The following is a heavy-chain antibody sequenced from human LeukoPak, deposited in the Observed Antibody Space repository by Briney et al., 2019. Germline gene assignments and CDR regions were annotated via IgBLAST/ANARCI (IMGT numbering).Heavy chain of an antibody. CDR1: GFTFSSYW. V-gene: IGHV3-7*05. J-gene: IGHJ6*02. D-gene: IGHD5-12*01. CDR2: IKQDGSEK. Sequence: GGSLRLSCAASGFTFSSYWMSWVRQAPGKGLEWVANIKQDGSEKYYVDSVKGRFTISRDNAKDSLYLQMNSLRAEDTAVYYCARDRGLYYYYYGMDVWGQGTTVTVSS. CDR3: ARDRGLYYYYYGMDV.